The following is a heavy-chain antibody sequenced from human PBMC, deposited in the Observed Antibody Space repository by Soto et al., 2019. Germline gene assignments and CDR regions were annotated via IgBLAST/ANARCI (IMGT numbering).Heavy chain of an antibody. CDR1: GFTFSTYW. J-gene: IGHJ4*02. D-gene: IGHD5-18*01. CDR2: IRSKAYGGTT. CDR3: TRGRVDTAMADLFDY. Sequence: PGGSLRLSCAASGFTFSTYWMHWVRQAPGKGLEWVGFIRSKAYGGTTEYAASVKGRFSISRDDSKSIAYLQMNSLKTEDTAVYYCTRGRVDTAMADLFDYWGQGTLVTVSS. V-gene: IGHV3-49*04.